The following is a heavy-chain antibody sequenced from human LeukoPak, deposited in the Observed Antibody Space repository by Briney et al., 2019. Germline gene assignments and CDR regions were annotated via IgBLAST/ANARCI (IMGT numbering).Heavy chain of an antibody. CDR1: GYSITSGYY. D-gene: IGHD4-17*01. Sequence: SETLSLTCTVSGYSITSGYYWGWIRQPPGKGLEWIGTIYHSGSTYYNPSLKSRVTISVDTSENQFSLKLSSVTAADTAVYYCARGRGDYGDYAGYYYYYMDVWGKGTTVTISS. V-gene: IGHV4-38-2*02. CDR3: ARGRGDYGDYAGYYYYYMDV. CDR2: IYHSGST. J-gene: IGHJ6*03.